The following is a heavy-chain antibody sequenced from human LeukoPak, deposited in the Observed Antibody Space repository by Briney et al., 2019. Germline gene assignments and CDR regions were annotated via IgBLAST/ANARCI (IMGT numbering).Heavy chain of an antibody. D-gene: IGHD3-10*01. V-gene: IGHV1-18*01. J-gene: IGHJ2*01. CDR2: ISAYSGNT. CDR3: GRDRLSEYSGSGRNWYFDL. CDR1: GYTFTSYG. Sequence: GASVTVSCKASGYTFTSYGISWVRQAPGQGLEWMGWISAYSGNTNYARKLQDRVTMTTDTSTSTVYMELRSLRSDDTAVYYCGRDRLSEYSGSGRNWYFDLWGRGTLVTVSS.